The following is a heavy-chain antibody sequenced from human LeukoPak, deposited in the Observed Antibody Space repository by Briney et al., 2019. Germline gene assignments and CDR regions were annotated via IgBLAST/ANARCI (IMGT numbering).Heavy chain of an antibody. CDR2: IYTSGST. CDR1: GGSISSYY. Sequence: SETLSLTCTVSGGSISSYYWSWIRQPPGKGLEWIGYIYTSGSTNYNPSLKSRVTISVDTSKNQFSLKLSSVTAADTAVYYCARHQRNYLDYWGQGTLVTVSS. V-gene: IGHV4-4*09. J-gene: IGHJ4*02. CDR3: ARHQRNYLDY.